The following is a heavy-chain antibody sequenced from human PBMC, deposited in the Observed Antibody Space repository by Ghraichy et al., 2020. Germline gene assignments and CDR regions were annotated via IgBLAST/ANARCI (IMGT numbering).Heavy chain of an antibody. J-gene: IGHJ5*02. V-gene: IGHV4-39*01. D-gene: IGHD3-10*01. CDR1: GGSISSSSYY. CDR2: IYYSGST. Sequence: SETLSLTCTVSGGSISSSSYYWGWIRQPPGKGLEWIGSIYYSGSTYYNPSLKSRVTISVDTSKNQFSLKLSSVTAAATAVYYCARLLLVVRGNNWFDPWGQGTLVTVSS. CDR3: ARLLLVVRGNNWFDP.